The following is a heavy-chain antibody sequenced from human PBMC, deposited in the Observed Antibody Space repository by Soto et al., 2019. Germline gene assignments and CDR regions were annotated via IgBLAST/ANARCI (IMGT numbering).Heavy chain of an antibody. Sequence: QVQLAESGGGVVQPGRSLTITCAASGFTLGTYGMHWVRQAPGKGLEWVAVISNDGGDKYYSDSVMGRFTISRDNSKNTLFLQMNSLRAEDTAVYFCAKEFLDSSGFYPSLDALDIWGQGTVVTVS. CDR1: GFTLGTYG. CDR3: AKEFLDSSGFYPSLDALDI. CDR2: ISNDGGDK. D-gene: IGHD3-22*01. V-gene: IGHV3-30*18. J-gene: IGHJ3*02.